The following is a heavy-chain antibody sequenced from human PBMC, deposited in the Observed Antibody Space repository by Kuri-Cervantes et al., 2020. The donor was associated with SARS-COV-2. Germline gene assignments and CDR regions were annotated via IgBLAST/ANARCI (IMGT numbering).Heavy chain of an antibody. D-gene: IGHD1-1*01. J-gene: IGHJ5*02. V-gene: IGHV4-34*01. Sequence: GSLRLSCAVYGGSFSGYYWSWIRQPPGKGLEWIGEINHSGSTNYNPSLKSRVIISLDSSKNQFSLQLSSVTAADTAVYYCARDRGTATKYNWFDPWGQGTLVTVSS. CDR2: INHSGST. CDR3: ARDRGTATKYNWFDP. CDR1: GGSFSGYY.